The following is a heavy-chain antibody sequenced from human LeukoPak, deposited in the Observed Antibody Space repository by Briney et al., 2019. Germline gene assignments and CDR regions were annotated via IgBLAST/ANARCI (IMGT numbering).Heavy chain of an antibody. J-gene: IGHJ6*02. D-gene: IGHD7-27*01. CDR3: ARPHDLGCYYGMDV. CDR1: GGSISSSSYY. Sequence: PSETLSLTCTVSGGSISSSSYYWGWIRQPPGKGLEWIGSIYYSGSTYYNPSLKSRVTISVDTSKNQFSLKLSSVTAADTAVYYCARPHDLGCYYGMDVWGQGTTVTVSS. CDR2: IYYSGST. V-gene: IGHV4-39*01.